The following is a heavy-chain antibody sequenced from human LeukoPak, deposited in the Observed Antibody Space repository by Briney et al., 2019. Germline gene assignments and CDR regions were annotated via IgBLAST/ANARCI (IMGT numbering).Heavy chain of an antibody. CDR3: ARWDDSAWGFGN. J-gene: IGHJ4*02. D-gene: IGHD6-19*01. CDR2: ISHSGTT. Sequence: PSETLSLTCIAPGGSISSYSWNWIRQSPGKGLEWVGCISHSGTTSYNSSLKSRVTISVDTSKNQLSLKLTSVTAADTAVYYCARWDDSAWGFGNWGPGTLVTVSS. CDR1: GGSISSYS. V-gene: IGHV4-59*08.